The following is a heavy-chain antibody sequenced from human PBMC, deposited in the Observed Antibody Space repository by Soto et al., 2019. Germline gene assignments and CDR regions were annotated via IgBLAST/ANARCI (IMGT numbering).Heavy chain of an antibody. J-gene: IGHJ3*02. V-gene: IGHV3-30*14. CDR2: ISYDGSNK. CDR1: GFTFSSYA. CDR3: ARSGVGAFDI. Sequence: QVQLVESGGGVVQPGRSLRLSCAASGFTFSSYAMHWVRQAPGKGLEWVAVISYDGSNKYYADSVKGRFTISRDNSKNTLYLQMNSLRADDTAVYYCARSGVGAFDIWGQGTMVTVSS. D-gene: IGHD3-10*01.